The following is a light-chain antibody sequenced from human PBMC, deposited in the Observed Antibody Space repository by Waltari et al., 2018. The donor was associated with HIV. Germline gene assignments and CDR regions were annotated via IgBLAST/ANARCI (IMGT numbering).Light chain of an antibody. J-gene: IGLJ1*01. CDR1: RSNIENNY. Sequence: QSVLTQPPSASGTPGQRVTISCSGSRSNIENNYVYWYQPLPGTAPKLLIYRNNHRPSGVPDRFSGSKSGTSASLAISGLRSEDEADYYCATWDDSLSGYVFGTGTKVTVL. CDR2: RNN. V-gene: IGLV1-47*01. CDR3: ATWDDSLSGYV.